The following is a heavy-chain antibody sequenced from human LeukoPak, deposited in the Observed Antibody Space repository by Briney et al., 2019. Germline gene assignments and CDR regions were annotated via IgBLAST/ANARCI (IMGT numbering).Heavy chain of an antibody. D-gene: IGHD3-9*01. CDR2: ISGSGGST. CDR3: ARQRGDILTGYYMPRGFDY. J-gene: IGHJ4*02. Sequence: GGSLRLSCAASGFTFSSYAMSWVRQAPGKGLEWVSAISGSGGSTYYADSVKGRFTISRDNAKNSLYLQMNSLRAEDTAVYYCARQRGDILTGYYMPRGFDYWGQGTLVTVSS. CDR1: GFTFSSYA. V-gene: IGHV3-23*01.